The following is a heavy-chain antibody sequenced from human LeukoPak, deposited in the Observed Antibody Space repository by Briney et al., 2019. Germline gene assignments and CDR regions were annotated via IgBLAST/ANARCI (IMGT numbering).Heavy chain of an antibody. Sequence: GGSLRLSCAASGFTFSSYAMHWVRQAPGKGLEWVAVISYDGSNRYYADSVKGRFTISRDNSKNTLYLQMNSLRAEDTAVYYCAKSRPGTSDYWGQGTLVTVSS. CDR3: AKSRPGTSDY. J-gene: IGHJ4*02. CDR2: ISYDGSNR. V-gene: IGHV3-30-3*01. D-gene: IGHD3-10*01. CDR1: GFTFSSYA.